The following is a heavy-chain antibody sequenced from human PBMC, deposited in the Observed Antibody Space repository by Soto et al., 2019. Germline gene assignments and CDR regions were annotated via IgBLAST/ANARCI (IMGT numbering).Heavy chain of an antibody. CDR3: AKDLGGGSSGWPWRFDP. J-gene: IGHJ5*02. D-gene: IGHD6-19*01. Sequence: GGSLRLSCAASGFTFSSYAMSWVRQAPGKGLEWVSAISGSGGSTYYADSVKGRFTISRDNSKNTLYLQMNSLRAEDTAVYYCAKDLGGGSSGWPWRFDPWGQGTLVTVSS. CDR1: GFTFSSYA. V-gene: IGHV3-23*01. CDR2: ISGSGGST.